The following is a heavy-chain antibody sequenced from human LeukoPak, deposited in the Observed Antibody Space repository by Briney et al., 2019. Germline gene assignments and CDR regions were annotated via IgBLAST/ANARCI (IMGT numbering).Heavy chain of an antibody. J-gene: IGHJ4*02. CDR3: ARAEIAAAGIVYFDY. CDR1: GYTFTSYY. Sequence: ASVKVSCKASGYTFTSYYMHWVRQAPGRGLEWMGIINPSGGSTSYAQKFQGRVTMTRDTSTSTVYMDLSSLRSEDTAVYYCARAEIAAAGIVYFDYWGQGTLVTVSS. V-gene: IGHV1-46*03. D-gene: IGHD6-13*01. CDR2: INPSGGST.